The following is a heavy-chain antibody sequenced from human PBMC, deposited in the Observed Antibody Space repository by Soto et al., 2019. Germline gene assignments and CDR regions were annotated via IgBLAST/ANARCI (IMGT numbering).Heavy chain of an antibody. V-gene: IGHV4-31*03. D-gene: IGHD3-10*01. CDR1: DGSITSSGYY. CDR2: IYYTGST. CDR3: TRDLIFYGSGTGYMDV. J-gene: IGHJ6*03. Sequence: QVRLQESGPGLLKPSQTLSLTCTVSDGSITSSGYYWTWIRQHPGEGLEWIGNIYYTGSTYYNPSLKSRVTISVDTSENQFSLKLSSVTAADTAIYYCTRDLIFYGSGTGYMDVWGKGTTVTVSS.